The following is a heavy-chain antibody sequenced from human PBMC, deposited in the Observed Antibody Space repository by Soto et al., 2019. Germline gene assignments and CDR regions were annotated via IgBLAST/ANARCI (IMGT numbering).Heavy chain of an antibody. J-gene: IGHJ6*02. CDR1: GYTFTSYG. CDR2: ISAYNGNT. D-gene: IGHD6-6*01. Sequence: QVQLVQSGAEVKKPGASVKVSCKASGYTFTSYGISWVRQAPGQGLEWMGWISAYNGNTNYAQKLQGRVTMTTDTSTSTAYMERRSLRSYDTAVYYWARDLEYSNSLSYYYYGMDVWGQGTTVTVSS. CDR3: ARDLEYSNSLSYYYYGMDV. V-gene: IGHV1-18*01.